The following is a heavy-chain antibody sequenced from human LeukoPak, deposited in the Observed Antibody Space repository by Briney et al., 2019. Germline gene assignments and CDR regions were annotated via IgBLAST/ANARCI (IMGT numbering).Heavy chain of an antibody. J-gene: IGHJ4*02. CDR3: AREVPPEGVIVVVIRYFDY. Sequence: GGSLRLSCAASGFTFSSYAMHWVRQAPGKGLEWVAVISYDGSNKYYADSVKGRFTISRDNSKNTLYLQMNSLRAEDTAVYYCAREVPPEGVIVVVIRYFDYWGQGTLVTVSS. V-gene: IGHV3-30-3*01. D-gene: IGHD3-22*01. CDR2: ISYDGSNK. CDR1: GFTFSSYA.